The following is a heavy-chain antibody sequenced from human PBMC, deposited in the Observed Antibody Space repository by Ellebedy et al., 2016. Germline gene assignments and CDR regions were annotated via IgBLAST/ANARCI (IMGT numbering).Heavy chain of an antibody. J-gene: IGHJ4*02. D-gene: IGHD5-12*01. CDR3: ARDFTGYGIDS. Sequence: GESLKISXAASGFTFSNYWMPWVRQAPGKGLEWVANINQDGSAKYYVDSVKGRFTISRDNAKNSLYLQMNSLRAEDTAVYYCARDFTGYGIDSWGQGTLVTVSS. V-gene: IGHV3-7*01. CDR2: INQDGSAK. CDR1: GFTFSNYW.